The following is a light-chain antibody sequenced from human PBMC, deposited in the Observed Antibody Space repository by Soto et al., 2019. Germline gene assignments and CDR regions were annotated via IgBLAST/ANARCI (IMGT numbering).Light chain of an antibody. J-gene: IGKJ1*01. CDR3: QQYGSSPRT. CDR2: DAS. V-gene: IGKV3-20*01. CDR1: QSLSSSQ. Sequence: EIVLTQSPGTLSLSPGERATLSCRASQSLSSSQLAWYQQKPGQAPRHLIHDASSRATGISDRFTGSGSGTDFTLTITTLEPEDFAVYYCQQYGSSPRTFGLGTKVEI.